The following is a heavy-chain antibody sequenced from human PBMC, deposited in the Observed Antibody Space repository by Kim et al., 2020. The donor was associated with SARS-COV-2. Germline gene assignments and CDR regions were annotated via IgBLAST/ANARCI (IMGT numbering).Heavy chain of an antibody. Sequence: QKFQGRVTSTRNTSTSTVYMELSSLRSEDTAVYYCARDLMTTSQGGAFDIWGQGTMVTVSS. J-gene: IGHJ3*02. V-gene: IGHV1-46*01. CDR3: ARDLMTTSQGGAFDI. D-gene: IGHD1-1*01.